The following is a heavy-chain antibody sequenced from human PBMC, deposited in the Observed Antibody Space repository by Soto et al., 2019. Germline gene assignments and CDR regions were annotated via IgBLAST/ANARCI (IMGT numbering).Heavy chain of an antibody. Sequence: QAQLVQSGAEAKQPGASVRVSCKASGYTFTDLALHWVRQAPGQGLEWMGWINVGNGNTAYSRKFQGRVTNDRDMSATTASLEVTSLTSEDTAIYYCAREGAHYTPFALWGQGTLVTVSS. J-gene: IGHJ4*02. V-gene: IGHV1-3*01. CDR3: AREGAHYTPFAL. D-gene: IGHD2-21*01. CDR1: GYTFTDLA. CDR2: INVGNGNT.